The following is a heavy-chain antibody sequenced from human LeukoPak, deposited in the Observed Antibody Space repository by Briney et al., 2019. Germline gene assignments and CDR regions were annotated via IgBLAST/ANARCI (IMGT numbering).Heavy chain of an antibody. CDR1: GFTVSSNY. CDR3: ARVRYSGHDFDY. J-gene: IGHJ4*02. D-gene: IGHD5-12*01. V-gene: IGHV3-53*01. CDR2: IYSGGST. Sequence: GGSLRLSCAASGFTVSSNYMSWVRQAPGKGLEWVSVIYSGGSTYYADSVKGRFTISRDNSKNTLYLQMNSLRAEDTAVYYCARVRYSGHDFDYWGQGTLVTVSS.